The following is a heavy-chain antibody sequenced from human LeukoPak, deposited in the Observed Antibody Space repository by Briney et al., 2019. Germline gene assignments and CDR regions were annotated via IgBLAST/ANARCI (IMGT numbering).Heavy chain of an antibody. Sequence: GRSLRLSCAASGFTFSSYAMHWVRQAPGKGLDWVAVISYDGSNKYYADSVKGRFTISRDNSRNTLYLQMNSLRAEDTAVYYCARDPRYYYDSSGYDFYFDYWGQGTLVTVSS. D-gene: IGHD3-22*01. CDR1: GFTFSSYA. V-gene: IGHV3-30-3*01. J-gene: IGHJ4*02. CDR2: ISYDGSNK. CDR3: ARDPRYYYDSSGYDFYFDY.